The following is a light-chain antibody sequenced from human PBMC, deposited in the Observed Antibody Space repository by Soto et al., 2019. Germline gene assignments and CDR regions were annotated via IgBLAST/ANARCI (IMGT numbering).Light chain of an antibody. Sequence: VLTQSPATLSLSPGERATLSCRASQSIHTSLAWYQQKSGKPPRLVIYDSSLRANGVPDRFGGSRSGTEFTLTINSLEPGDFAVYYCQQRNVWPPITFGQGTRLEFK. V-gene: IGKV3-11*01. CDR1: QSIHTS. J-gene: IGKJ5*01. CDR2: DSS. CDR3: QQRNVWPPIT.